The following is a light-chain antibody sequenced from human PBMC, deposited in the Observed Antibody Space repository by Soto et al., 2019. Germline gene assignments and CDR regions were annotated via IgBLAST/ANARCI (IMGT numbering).Light chain of an antibody. V-gene: IGKV1-5*01. CDR3: KKYNIYWT. CDR2: DAS. J-gene: IGKJ1*01. CDR1: QSISSF. Sequence: DIQMTQSPSTLSASVGDRVTITCRASQSISSFLAWYQQKPGKAPKLLIYDASILESGVPTRFSGSGSGTEFTLTISSLQPDDFAAYYCKKYNIYWTFGQGTKVEIK.